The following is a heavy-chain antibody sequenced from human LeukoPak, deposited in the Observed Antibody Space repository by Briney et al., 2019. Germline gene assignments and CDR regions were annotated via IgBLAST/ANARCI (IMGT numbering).Heavy chain of an antibody. V-gene: IGHV3-23*01. J-gene: IGHJ4*02. CDR3: ARESRLRIQYFDY. Sequence: GGSLRLSCEASGFTFSTYGMNWVRQSPGKGLEWVSSIDGSGYNTYYADSVKGRFTISRDNSKSTLFLQMNSPRAEDRAIYYCARESRLRIQYFDYWGQGTLVAVSS. CDR1: GFTFSTYG. D-gene: IGHD5-18*01. CDR2: IDGSGYNT.